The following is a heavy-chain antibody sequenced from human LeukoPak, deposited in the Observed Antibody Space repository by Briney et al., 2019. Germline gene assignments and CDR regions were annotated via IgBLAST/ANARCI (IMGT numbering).Heavy chain of an antibody. Sequence: GGSLRLSCAASGFTFSSYSMNWVRQAPGKGLEWVSSISSSSSYIYYADSVKGRFTISRDNAKYSLYLQMNSLRAEDTAVYYCARDSAGYYDSSGYYDYWGQGTLVTVSS. V-gene: IGHV3-21*01. D-gene: IGHD3-22*01. J-gene: IGHJ4*02. CDR1: GFTFSSYS. CDR3: ARDSAGYYDSSGYYDY. CDR2: ISSSSSYI.